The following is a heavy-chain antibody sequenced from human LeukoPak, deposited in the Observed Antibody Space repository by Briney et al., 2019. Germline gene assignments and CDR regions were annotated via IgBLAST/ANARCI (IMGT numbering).Heavy chain of an antibody. CDR1: GGSISSGGYY. Sequence: PSQTLSLTCTVSGGSISSGGYYWTWIRHHPGKGLEWIGYISYSGSTYYKPSLKSRVTISVDTSKNQFSLKLSSVTAADTAVYYCARDSRRYDILTGYYPFGHFDPWGQGTLVTVSS. CDR2: ISYSGST. D-gene: IGHD3-9*01. V-gene: IGHV4-31*03. CDR3: ARDSRRYDILTGYYPFGHFDP. J-gene: IGHJ5*02.